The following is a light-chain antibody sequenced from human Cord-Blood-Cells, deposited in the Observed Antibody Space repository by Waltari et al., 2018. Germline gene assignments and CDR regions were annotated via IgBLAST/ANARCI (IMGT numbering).Light chain of an antibody. J-gene: IGKJ2*01. CDR1: QCLLHSDGKTY. CDR3: MQGIHLPYT. CDR2: EVS. V-gene: IGKV2-29*02. Sequence: DLVTTQNRLPHPVPPPQRASMCRKSSQCLLHSDGKTYLYWYLQKPGQSPQLLIYEVSSRFSGVPDRFSGSGSGTDFTLKISRVEAEDVGVYYCMQGIHLPYTFGQGTKLEIK.